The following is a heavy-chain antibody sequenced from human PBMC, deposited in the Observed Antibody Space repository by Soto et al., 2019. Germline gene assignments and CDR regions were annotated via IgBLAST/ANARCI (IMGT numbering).Heavy chain of an antibody. CDR2: IYYSGST. CDR3: ARGVRYFAQTAFEY. J-gene: IGHJ4*02. CDR1: GGSISSYY. V-gene: IGHV4-59*08. Sequence: PSETLSLTCTVSGGSISSYYWSWIRQPPGKGLEWIGYIYYSGSTNYNPSLKSRVTISVDTSKNQFSLKLSSVTAADTAVYYCARGVRYFAQTAFEYWGQGTLVTVSS. D-gene: IGHD3-9*01.